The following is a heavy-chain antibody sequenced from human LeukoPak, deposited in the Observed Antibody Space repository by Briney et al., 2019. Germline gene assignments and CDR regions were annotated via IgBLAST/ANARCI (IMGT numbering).Heavy chain of an antibody. J-gene: IGHJ5*02. CDR1: GFTFSSYS. D-gene: IGHD4-11*01. CDR3: ARDLTVTSTCWFDR. CDR2: ITSSSSYI. Sequence: GGSLRLSCAVSGFTFSSYSMNWVRQAPGKGLEWVSSITSSSSYIYYADSVKGRFTISRDNAKNSLYLQMNSLRAEDAAVYYCARDLTVTSTCWFDRWGQGTLVTVSS. V-gene: IGHV3-21*01.